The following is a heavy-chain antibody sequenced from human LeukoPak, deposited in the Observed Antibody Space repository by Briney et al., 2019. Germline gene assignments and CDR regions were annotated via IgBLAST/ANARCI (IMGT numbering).Heavy chain of an antibody. D-gene: IGHD3-3*01. V-gene: IGHV1-24*01. CDR2: FDPEDGET. Sequence: ASVKVSCKVSGYTLTELSMHWVRQAPGKGLEWMGGFDPEDGETIYAQKFQGRVTMTEDTSTDTAYMELSSLRSEDTAVYYCARDYTPLEWLSPRHPITRVPGAFDIWGQGTMVTVSS. CDR1: GYTLTELS. CDR3: ARDYTPLEWLSPRHPITRVPGAFDI. J-gene: IGHJ3*02.